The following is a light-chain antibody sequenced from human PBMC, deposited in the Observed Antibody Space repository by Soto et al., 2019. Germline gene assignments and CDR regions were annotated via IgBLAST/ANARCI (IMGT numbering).Light chain of an antibody. Sequence: EIVLTQSPGTLSLSPGERATLSCRASQSVSSSYLAWYQQKPGQAPRLLIYGASSRATGIPDRFSGSGSGTDFTLTINRLEHEDFAVYYCQQYGGSRRTFGQGTKADIK. CDR1: QSVSSSY. V-gene: IGKV3-20*01. CDR3: QQYGGSRRT. CDR2: GAS. J-gene: IGKJ1*01.